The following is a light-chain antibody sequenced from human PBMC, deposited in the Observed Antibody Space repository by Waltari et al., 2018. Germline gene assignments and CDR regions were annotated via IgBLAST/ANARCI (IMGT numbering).Light chain of an antibody. CDR2: GAS. J-gene: IGKJ2*01. CDR1: QSISNY. CDR3: QQSYSNMYT. Sequence: DIHMTQSPISLSASVGDRVTITCRTNQSISNYLNWYQQKIGSSPKLLIYGASTLQGGVPSRFTGSGSGKDFTLTISSLQTEDFATYFCQQSYSNMYTFGQGTK. V-gene: IGKV1-39*01.